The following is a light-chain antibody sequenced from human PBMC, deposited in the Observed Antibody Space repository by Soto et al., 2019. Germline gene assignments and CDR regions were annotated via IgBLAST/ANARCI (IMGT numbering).Light chain of an antibody. Sequence: EIVLTQSPGTLSLSPGERATLSCRSSQSVSSYYLAWYQQKPGQAPRLLIYAASSRATGIPDRFSGGGSGTDFTLTISRLEPEDFAVYYCQQYNNWPPKTFGQGTKVDIK. CDR3: QQYNNWPPKT. CDR2: AAS. J-gene: IGKJ1*01. CDR1: QSVSSYY. V-gene: IGKV3-20*01.